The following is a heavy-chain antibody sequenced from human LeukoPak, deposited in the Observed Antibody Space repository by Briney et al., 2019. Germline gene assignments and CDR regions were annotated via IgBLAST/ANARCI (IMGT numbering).Heavy chain of an antibody. CDR2: IKQDGSEK. CDR1: GFTFNYYW. V-gene: IGHV3-7*01. J-gene: IGHJ6*02. D-gene: IGHD5-18*01. CDR3: ARVGTAWVAHVDYCGMNV. Sequence: PGGSLRLSCAASGFTFNYYWMTWVRQAPGKGLEWVANIKQDGSEKYYVDSVKGRFTISRDNAKTSLYLQMSSLRAEDTAVYYCARVGTAWVAHVDYCGMNVWGQGTTVTVSS.